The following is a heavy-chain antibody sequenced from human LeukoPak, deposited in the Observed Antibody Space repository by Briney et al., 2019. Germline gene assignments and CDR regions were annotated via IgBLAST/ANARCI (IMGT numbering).Heavy chain of an antibody. CDR3: ARSIGLTGGGVDV. CDR2: ITNGGSAI. D-gene: IGHD3-9*01. CDR1: GFTFSDYN. J-gene: IGHJ6*02. V-gene: IGHV3-11*01. Sequence: GGSLRLSCAASGFTFSDYNMNWVRQAPGKGLEWVSYITNGGSAIHHADSVKGRFTISRNNAKKTLYLQMNSLRAEDTAVYYCARSIGLTGGGVDVWGQGTTVTVSS.